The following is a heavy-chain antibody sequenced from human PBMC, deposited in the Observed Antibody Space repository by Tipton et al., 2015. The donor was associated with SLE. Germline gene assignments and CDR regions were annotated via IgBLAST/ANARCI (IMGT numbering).Heavy chain of an antibody. CDR1: GYTFTSYG. Sequence: QSGAEVKKPGASVKVSCKASGYTFTSYGISWVRQAPGQGLEWMGWISAYNGNTNYAQKLQGRVTMTTDTSTSTAYMELRSLRSDDTAVYYCAKPTNGVCYGVCAFDIWGQGTMVTVSS. CDR2: ISAYNGNT. V-gene: IGHV1-18*01. J-gene: IGHJ3*02. D-gene: IGHD2-8*01. CDR3: AKPTNGVCYGVCAFDI.